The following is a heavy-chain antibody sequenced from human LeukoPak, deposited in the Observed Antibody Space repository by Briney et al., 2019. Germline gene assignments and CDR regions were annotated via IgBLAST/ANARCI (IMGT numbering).Heavy chain of an antibody. J-gene: IGHJ3*02. D-gene: IGHD3-22*01. CDR1: GFTFSRYE. V-gene: IGHV3-53*01. CDR2: IYSDGST. Sequence: GGSLRLSCIASGFTFSRYEMNWVRQAPGKGLEWVSVIYSDGSTYYADFVKGRFTISRDNSKNTLYLQMNSLRAEDTAVYYCARAGGGTYYYDSSGYSGAFDIWGQGTMVTVSS. CDR3: ARAGGGTYYYDSSGYSGAFDI.